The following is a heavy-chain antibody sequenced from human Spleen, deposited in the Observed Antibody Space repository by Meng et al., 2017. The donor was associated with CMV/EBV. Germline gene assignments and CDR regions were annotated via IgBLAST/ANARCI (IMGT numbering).Heavy chain of an antibody. Sequence: QLQESGPGLVKPSGTLSLTCTVSGGSISSSSYYWGWIRQPPGKGLEWIGSIYYSGSTYYNPSLKSRVTISVDTSKNQFSLKLSSVTAADTAVYYCVRGRINWNYGIDYWGQGTLVTVSS. V-gene: IGHV4-39*07. CDR2: IYYSGST. D-gene: IGHD1-7*01. J-gene: IGHJ4*02. CDR3: VRGRINWNYGIDY. CDR1: GGSISSSSYY.